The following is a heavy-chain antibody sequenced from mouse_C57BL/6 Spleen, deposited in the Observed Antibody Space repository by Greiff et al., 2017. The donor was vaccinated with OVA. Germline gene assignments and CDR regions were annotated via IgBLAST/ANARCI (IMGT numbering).Heavy chain of an antibody. D-gene: IGHD1-1*01. CDR1: GYTFTSYG. J-gene: IGHJ1*03. CDR2: IYPRSGNT. Sequence: QVQLQQSGAELARPGASVKLSCKASGYTFTSYGISWVKQRTGQGLEWIGEIYPRSGNTYYNEKFKGKATLTADKSSSTAYMELRSLTSEDSAVYFCARWSTLPGSSLWDFDVWGTGTTVTVSS. CDR3: ARWSTLPGSSLWDFDV. V-gene: IGHV1-81*01.